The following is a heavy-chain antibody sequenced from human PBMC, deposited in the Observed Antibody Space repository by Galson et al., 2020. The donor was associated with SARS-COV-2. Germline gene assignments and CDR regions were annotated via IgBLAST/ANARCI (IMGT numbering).Heavy chain of an antibody. Sequence: TGGPLRLSCAASGLTFSDFAMTWVRQAPGKGLEWVSTISGGGATTYYADSVKGRFTISRDNSMSTLYLQMKSLRVEDTAVYYCAKVATRIAAAALDNWGQGTLVTVSS. CDR3: AKVATRIAAAALDN. CDR2: ISGGGATT. CDR1: GLTFSDFA. D-gene: IGHD6-25*01. J-gene: IGHJ4*02. V-gene: IGHV3-23*01.